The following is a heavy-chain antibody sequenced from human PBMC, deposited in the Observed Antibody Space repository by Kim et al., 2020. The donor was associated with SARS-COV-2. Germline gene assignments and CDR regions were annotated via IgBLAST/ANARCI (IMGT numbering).Heavy chain of an antibody. CDR2: IRMTTSGATT. CDR3: SRGRTVSGAKYYFDY. V-gene: IGHV3-49*03. CDR1: GFRFGDYT. Sequence: GGSLRLSCAASGFRFGDYTMNWFRQAPGKGLQWVGFIRMTTSGATTEYAASVSGRFTISRDDSKNIAFLQMNGLKTEDTAVYYCSRGRTVSGAKYYFDYWGQGTLVTVSS. D-gene: IGHD6-19*01. J-gene: IGHJ4*02.